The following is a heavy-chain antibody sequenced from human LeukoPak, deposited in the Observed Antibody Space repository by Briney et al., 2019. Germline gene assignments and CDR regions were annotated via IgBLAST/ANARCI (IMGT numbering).Heavy chain of an antibody. CDR1: GGTFSSYA. D-gene: IGHD2-2*01. CDR3: WTS. V-gene: IGHV1-69*01. J-gene: IGHJ5*02. Sequence: GSSVKVSCKASGGTFSSYAISWVRQAPGQGLEWMGVIIPLFGVVNYAQKFEGRGTIIADEYTAVYYCANSEMGTPFCSSTSCWTSWGQGTLVTVSS. CDR2: IIPLFGVV.